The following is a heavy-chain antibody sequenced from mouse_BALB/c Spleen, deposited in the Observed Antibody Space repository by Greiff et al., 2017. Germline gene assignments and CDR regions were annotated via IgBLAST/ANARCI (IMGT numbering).Heavy chain of an antibody. CDR3: AIITTDYYFDY. CDR2: ISYDGSN. J-gene: IGHJ2*01. CDR1: GYSITSGYY. Sequence: ESGPGLVKPSQSLSLTCSVTGYSITSGYYWNWIRQFPGNKLEWMGYISYDGSNNYNPSLKNRISITRDTSKNQFFLKLNSVTTEDTATYYCAIITTDYYFDYWGQGTTLTVSS. D-gene: IGHD1-1*01. V-gene: IGHV3-6*02.